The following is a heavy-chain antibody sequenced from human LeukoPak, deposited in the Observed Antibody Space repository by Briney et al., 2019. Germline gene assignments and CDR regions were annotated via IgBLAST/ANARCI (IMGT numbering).Heavy chain of an antibody. Sequence: ASVKVSCKASGGTFSSYAISWVRQAPGQGLEWMGGIIPIFGTANYAQKFQGRVTITADESTSTAYMELSSLRSEDTAVYYCARDVYDYVWGSYRYRGFDYWGQGTLVTVSS. V-gene: IGHV1-69*13. CDR1: GGTFSSYA. CDR3: ARDVYDYVWGSYRYRGFDY. CDR2: IIPIFGTA. D-gene: IGHD3-16*02. J-gene: IGHJ4*02.